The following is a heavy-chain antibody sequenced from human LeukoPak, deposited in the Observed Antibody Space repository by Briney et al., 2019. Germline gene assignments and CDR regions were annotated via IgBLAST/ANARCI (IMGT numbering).Heavy chain of an antibody. CDR3: TLEGYYYDSSGGYYYMDV. J-gene: IGHJ6*03. V-gene: IGHV4-59*12. Sequence: SETLSLTCTVSGGSRSSYYWSWIRQPPGKGLEWIGYIYDIGSTNYNPSFKSRVTISIDTSKNQFSLKLSSVTAADTAVYYCTLEGYYYDSSGGYYYMDVWGKGTTVTISS. CDR1: GGSRSSYY. D-gene: IGHD3-22*01. CDR2: IYDIGST.